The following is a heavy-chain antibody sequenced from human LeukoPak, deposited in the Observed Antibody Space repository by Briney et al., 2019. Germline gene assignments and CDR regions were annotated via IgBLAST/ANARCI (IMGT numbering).Heavy chain of an antibody. V-gene: IGHV4-4*01. D-gene: IGHD2-2*01. CDR3: ARGGYWSSTSCYVFVS. Sequence: SGTVSLPCAVSGGHHISIHWLGWVRQPRGKGLEWIWEIYHSGSKQYNPHVKSRFTISVDKSKGQFSLELTSVTAADTALYCCARGGYWSSTSCYVFVSWGQGTLVTVSS. CDR2: IYHSGSK. CDR1: GGHHISIHW. J-gene: IGHJ4*02.